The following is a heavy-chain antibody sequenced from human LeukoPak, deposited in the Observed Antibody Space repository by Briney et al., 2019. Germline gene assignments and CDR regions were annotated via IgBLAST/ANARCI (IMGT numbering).Heavy chain of an antibody. CDR2: IGTAGDT. Sequence: PGGSLRLSCAASGFTFSSYDMHWVRQATGKGLEWVSAIGTAGDTYYPGSVKGRFTISRDNSKNTLFLQMNSLRGEDTAMYYCARVQGGGFRTADYWGQGTLVTVSS. V-gene: IGHV3-13*01. J-gene: IGHJ4*02. D-gene: IGHD1-14*01. CDR1: GFTFSSYD. CDR3: ARVQGGGFRTADY.